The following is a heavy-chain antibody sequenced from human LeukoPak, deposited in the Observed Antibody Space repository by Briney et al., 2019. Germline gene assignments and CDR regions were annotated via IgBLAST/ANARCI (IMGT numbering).Heavy chain of an antibody. D-gene: IGHD6-13*01. CDR2: ISGSGGST. Sequence: PGGSLRLSCAASGFTFSSYAMSWVRQAPGKGLEWVSAISGSGGSTYYADSVKGRFTISRDNSKNTLYLQMSSLRAEDTAVYYCAKAYSSSWRYNWFDPWGQGTLVTVSS. J-gene: IGHJ5*02. CDR1: GFTFSSYA. V-gene: IGHV3-23*01. CDR3: AKAYSSSWRYNWFDP.